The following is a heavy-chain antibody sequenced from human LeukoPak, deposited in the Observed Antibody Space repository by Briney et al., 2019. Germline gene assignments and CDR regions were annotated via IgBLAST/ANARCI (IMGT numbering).Heavy chain of an antibody. V-gene: IGHV4-59*08. CDR3: ARGYSSSWYRAYYYYYGMDV. Sequence: SETLSLTCTVSGCSISSYYWSWIRQPPGKGLEWIGYIYYSGSTNYNPSLKSRVTITVNTSKNQISLQQIYVTAADTAVYYCARGYSSSWYRAYYYYYGMDVWGQGTTVTVSS. CDR1: GCSISSYY. CDR2: IYYSGST. J-gene: IGHJ6*02. D-gene: IGHD6-13*01.